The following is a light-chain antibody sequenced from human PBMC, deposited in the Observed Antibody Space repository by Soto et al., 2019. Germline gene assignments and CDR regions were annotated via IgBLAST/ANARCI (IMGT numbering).Light chain of an antibody. Sequence: EIMLTQSPGTLSLSPGERATLSCRASQSVSSSYLAWYQQKPGQAPRLLIYGASSRATGIPDRFSGSGSGTDFTLIISRLEPEDFAVYYCQQYGSSPRTFGQGTKVEIK. J-gene: IGKJ1*01. CDR2: GAS. V-gene: IGKV3-20*01. CDR1: QSVSSSY. CDR3: QQYGSSPRT.